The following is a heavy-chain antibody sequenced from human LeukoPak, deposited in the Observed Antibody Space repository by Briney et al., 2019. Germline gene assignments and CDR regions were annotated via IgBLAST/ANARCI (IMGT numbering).Heavy chain of an antibody. Sequence: ASVNLSRKASGYTFTSYDINWVRQATGQGLEWMGWMNPNSGNTGYAQKFQGRVTMARNTSITTAYMELNSLRSEDTAVYYCARGPAWNYNSAYYFDYSGQGALFTVSS. V-gene: IGHV1-8*01. CDR1: GYTFTSYD. CDR3: ARGPAWNYNSAYYFDY. CDR2: MNPNSGNT. J-gene: IGHJ4*02. D-gene: IGHD1-7*01.